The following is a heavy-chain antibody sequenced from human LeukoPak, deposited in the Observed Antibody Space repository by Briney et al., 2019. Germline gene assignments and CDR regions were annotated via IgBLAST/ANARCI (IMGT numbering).Heavy chain of an antibody. V-gene: IGHV3-23*01. CDR1: GFTVSSNE. Sequence: PGGSLRLSCAASGFTVSSNEMSWVRQAPGKGLEWVSAISGSGGSTYYADSVKGRFTISRDNSKNTLYLQMNSLRAEDTAVYYCAKAGTITMVRGVTPQYYYYMDVWGKGTTVTVSS. D-gene: IGHD3-10*01. J-gene: IGHJ6*03. CDR3: AKAGTITMVRGVTPQYYYYMDV. CDR2: ISGSGGST.